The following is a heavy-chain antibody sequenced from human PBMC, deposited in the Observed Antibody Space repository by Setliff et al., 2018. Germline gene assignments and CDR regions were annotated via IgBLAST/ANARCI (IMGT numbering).Heavy chain of an antibody. D-gene: IGHD4-17*01. V-gene: IGHV4-34*01. Sequence: PSETLSLTCTVYGGSFSNYYWSWIRQPPGKGLEWIGEINHSGSTNYNPSLTSRVSISVDTSKNQFSLKLSSVTAADTAIYYCARLPRTVTHFDYWGQGALVTVSS. CDR2: INHSGST. J-gene: IGHJ4*02. CDR1: GGSFSNYY. CDR3: ARLPRTVTHFDY.